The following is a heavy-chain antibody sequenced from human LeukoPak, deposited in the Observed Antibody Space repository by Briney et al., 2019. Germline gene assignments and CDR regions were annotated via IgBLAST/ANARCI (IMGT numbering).Heavy chain of an antibody. CDR1: GGSISSYY. Sequence: SETLSLTCTVSGGSISSYYWSWIRQPPGKGLEWIGYIYYSGSTNYNPSLKSRVTISVDTSKNQFSLKLSSVTAADTAAYYCARVSTVTAPHWYYYYGMDVWGQGTTVTVSS. D-gene: IGHD4-17*01. CDR2: IYYSGST. J-gene: IGHJ6*02. V-gene: IGHV4-59*01. CDR3: ARVSTVTAPHWYYYYGMDV.